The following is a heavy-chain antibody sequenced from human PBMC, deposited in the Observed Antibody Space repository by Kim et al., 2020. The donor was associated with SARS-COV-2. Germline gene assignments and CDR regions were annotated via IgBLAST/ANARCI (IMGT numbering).Heavy chain of an antibody. CDR2: IKSKTDGGTT. V-gene: IGHV3-15*01. Sequence: GGSLRLSCAASGFTFSNAWMSWVRQAPGKGLEWVGRIKSKTDGGTTDYAAPVKGRFTISRDDSKNTLYLQMNSLKTEDTAVYYCTTTPCYYGSGSLNWFDPWGQGTLVTVSS. D-gene: IGHD3-10*01. CDR3: TTTPCYYGSGSLNWFDP. CDR1: GFTFSNAW. J-gene: IGHJ5*02.